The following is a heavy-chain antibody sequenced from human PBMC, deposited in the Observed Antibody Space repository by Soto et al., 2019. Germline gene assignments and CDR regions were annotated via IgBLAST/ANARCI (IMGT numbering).Heavy chain of an antibody. CDR3: ARDGRARDIVVVVAAGGFDY. V-gene: IGHV1-18*01. D-gene: IGHD2-15*01. Sequence: GASVNVSCKASGYTFTSYGISWVRQAPGQGLEWMGWISAYNGNTNYAQKLQGRVTMTTDTSTSTAYMELRSLRSDDTAVYYCARDGRARDIVVVVAAGGFDYWGQGTLVTVSS. J-gene: IGHJ4*02. CDR1: GYTFTSYG. CDR2: ISAYNGNT.